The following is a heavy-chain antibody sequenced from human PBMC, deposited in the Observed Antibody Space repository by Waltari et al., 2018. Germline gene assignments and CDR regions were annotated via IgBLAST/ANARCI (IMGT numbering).Heavy chain of an antibody. CDR3: AKRYDAFDI. Sequence: EVQLLESGGGLVQPGGSLSLSCAASGFTFSSDALRWVRQAPGKGLVCVSAISCSGGSTYYADSVKGRFTISRDNSKNTLYLQMNSLRAEDTAVYYCAKRYDAFDIWGQGTMVTVSS. J-gene: IGHJ3*02. CDR2: ISCSGGST. CDR1: GFTFSSDA. V-gene: IGHV3-23*01.